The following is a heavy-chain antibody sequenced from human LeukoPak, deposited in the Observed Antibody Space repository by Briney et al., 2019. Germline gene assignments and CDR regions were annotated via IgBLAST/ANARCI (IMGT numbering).Heavy chain of an antibody. CDR2: IGGSGGST. CDR3: AKVSGGGLYYDGMDV. V-gene: IGHV3-23*01. CDR1: GFTFSSYA. J-gene: IGHJ6*02. D-gene: IGHD1-14*01. Sequence: SGGSLRLSCAASGFTFSSYAMSWVRQAPGKGLEWVSAIGGSGGSTYYADSVKGRFTFSRDNSKNTLYLQINSLRAEDTAVYYCAKVSGGGLYYDGMDVWGQGTTVTVSS.